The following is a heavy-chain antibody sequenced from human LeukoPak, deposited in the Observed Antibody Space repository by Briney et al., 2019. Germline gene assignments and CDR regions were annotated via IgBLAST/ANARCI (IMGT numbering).Heavy chain of an antibody. Sequence: SETLSLTCAVYGGSFSGYYWSWIRQPPGKGPEWIGEINHSGSTNYNPSLKSRVTISVDTSKNQFSLKLSSVTAADTAVYYCARMLYGWNYFDYWGQGTLVTVSS. V-gene: IGHV4-34*01. J-gene: IGHJ4*02. CDR1: GGSFSGYY. D-gene: IGHD2-8*01. CDR2: INHSGST. CDR3: ARMLYGWNYFDY.